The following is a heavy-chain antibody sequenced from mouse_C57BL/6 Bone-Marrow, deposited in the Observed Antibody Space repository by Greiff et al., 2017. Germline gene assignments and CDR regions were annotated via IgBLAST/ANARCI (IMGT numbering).Heavy chain of an antibody. Sequence: EVKLVESGPGLAKPSQTLSLTCSVTGYSITSDYWNWIRKFPGNKLEYMGYISYSGSTYYNPSLKSRISITRDTSKNQYYLQLNSVTTEDTATYYCARSWTAQATPYYAMDYWGQGTSVTVSS. CDR1: GYSITSDY. V-gene: IGHV3-8*01. CDR3: ARSWTAQATPYYAMDY. CDR2: ISYSGST. D-gene: IGHD3-2*02. J-gene: IGHJ4*01.